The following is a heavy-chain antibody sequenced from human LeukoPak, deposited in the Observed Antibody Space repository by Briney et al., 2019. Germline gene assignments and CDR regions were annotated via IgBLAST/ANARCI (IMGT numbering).Heavy chain of an antibody. CDR3: ARADYGDPLDY. CDR2: ISTYNGNT. V-gene: IGHV1-18*01. D-gene: IGHD4-17*01. J-gene: IGHJ4*02. CDR1: GYTFTIYG. Sequence: ASVKLSCKASGYTFTIYGISWVRMPPGPGLEWMGWISTYNGNTNYAQKLQGRVTMTTDTSTSTAYMELRSLRSDDTAVYYCARADYGDPLDYWGQGTLVTVSS.